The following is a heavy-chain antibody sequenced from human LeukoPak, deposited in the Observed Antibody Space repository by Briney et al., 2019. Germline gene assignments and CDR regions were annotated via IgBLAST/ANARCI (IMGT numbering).Heavy chain of an antibody. CDR1: GGSISSYY. CDR3: ATGGIAVAGALDY. CDR2: IYYSGST. Sequence: SETLSLTCTVSGGSISSYYWSWIRQPPGKGLEWIGYIYYSGSTNYNPSLKSRVTISVDTSKNRFSLKLSSVTAADTAVYYCATGGIAVAGALDYWGQGTLVTVSS. J-gene: IGHJ4*02. D-gene: IGHD6-19*01. V-gene: IGHV4-59*01.